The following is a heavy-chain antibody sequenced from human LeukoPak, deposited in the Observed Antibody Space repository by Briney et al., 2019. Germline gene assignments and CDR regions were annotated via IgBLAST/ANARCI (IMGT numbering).Heavy chain of an antibody. D-gene: IGHD6-13*01. V-gene: IGHV1-46*01. CDR1: GYTFTSYY. CDR2: INPSGGST. CDR3: ARDDIAAAGYDY. J-gene: IGHJ4*02. Sequence: GASVKVSCKASGYTFTSYYMHWVRQAPGQGLEWMGIINPSGGSTSYARKFQGRVTMTRDTSTSTVYMELSSLRSEDTAVYYCARDDIAAAGYDYWGQGTLVTVSS.